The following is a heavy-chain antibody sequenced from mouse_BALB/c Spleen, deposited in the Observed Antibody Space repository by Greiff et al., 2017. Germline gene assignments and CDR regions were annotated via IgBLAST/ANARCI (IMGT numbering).Heavy chain of an antibody. Sequence: EVQRVESGPELLKPGASVKISCKTSGYTFTEYPMHWVQQSHGKSLEWIGGINPNNGGSNNNMNVKGKATLTVDKSSSTTYMELRSLTSEDSEVYYCDSYRYDGFSYAMDYWGQGTTVTVSS. J-gene: IGHJ4*01. CDR1: GYTFTEYP. CDR2: INPNNGGS. D-gene: IGHD2-12*01. CDR3: DSYRYDGFSYAMDY. V-gene: IGHV1-26*01.